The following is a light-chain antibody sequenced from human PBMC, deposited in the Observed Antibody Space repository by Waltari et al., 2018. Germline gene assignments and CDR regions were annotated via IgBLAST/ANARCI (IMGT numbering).Light chain of an antibody. V-gene: IGKV2-40*01. J-gene: IGKJ2*01. CDR2: ALA. CDR1: QSLINSDDGYTY. Sequence: EIVMTQTPLSLPATPGEPASISCRSSQSLINSDDGYTYLDWFLQKPGQSPQLLIYALASRASRVPDRFSGTGSCSNFSLEISRVEAEDVGIYYCMQRLEFPYTFGQGTRLDMK. CDR3: MQRLEFPYT.